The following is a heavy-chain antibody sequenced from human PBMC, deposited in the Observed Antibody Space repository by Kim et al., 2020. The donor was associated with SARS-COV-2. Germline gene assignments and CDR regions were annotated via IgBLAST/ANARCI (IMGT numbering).Heavy chain of an antibody. J-gene: IGHJ4*02. Sequence: GGSLRLSCAASGFTFSSYGMHWVRQAPGKGLEWVAVISYDGSNKYYADSVKGRFTISRDNSKNTLYLQMNSLRAEDTAVYYCAKKSNTAMVPSSLFYFDYWGQGDLVTLSS. V-gene: IGHV3-30*18. CDR1: GFTFSSYG. D-gene: IGHD5-18*01. CDR3: AKKSNTAMVPSSLFYFDY. CDR2: ISYDGSNK.